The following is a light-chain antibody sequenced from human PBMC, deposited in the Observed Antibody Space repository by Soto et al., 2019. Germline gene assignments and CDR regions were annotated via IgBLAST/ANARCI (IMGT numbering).Light chain of an antibody. J-gene: IGKJ4*01. V-gene: IGKV1D-16*01. CDR3: QQYNNFPPT. Sequence: DVQLTQSPSSLSASVGDRVTISCRASQSVTNWVAWYQQKPGKAPNVLIYATYTLQSGVPSRFSGSGSGTDFTLTINSLQPEDFATYYCQQYNNFPPTFGGGTKVDSK. CDR1: QSVTNW. CDR2: ATY.